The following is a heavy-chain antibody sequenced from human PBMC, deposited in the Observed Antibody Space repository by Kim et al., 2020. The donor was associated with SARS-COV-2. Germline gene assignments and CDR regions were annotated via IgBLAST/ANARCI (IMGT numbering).Heavy chain of an antibody. CDR3: ARGPRGQQQGDWFDP. Sequence: ASVKVSCKASGYTFTGYYMHWVRQAPGQGLEWMGWINPNSGGTNYAQKFQGRVTMTRDTSISTAYMELSRLRSDDTAAYYCARGPRGQQQGDWFDPWGQGTLVTVSS. CDR2: INPNSGGT. CDR1: GYTFTGYY. V-gene: IGHV1-2*02. J-gene: IGHJ5*02. D-gene: IGHD6-13*01.